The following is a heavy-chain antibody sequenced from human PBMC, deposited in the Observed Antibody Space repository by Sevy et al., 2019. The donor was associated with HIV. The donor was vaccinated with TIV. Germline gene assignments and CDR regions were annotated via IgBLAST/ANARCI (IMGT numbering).Heavy chain of an antibody. Sequence: ASVKVSCKASGFTFSDYYMHWVRQAPGQGLEWMGWFNPNNDDSRSAQKFQGRVTLTGDMSISTAYMELTRLRSDDTAIYFSTLDDIYSHPWEFDWWGHGALVTVSS. V-gene: IGHV1-2*02. CDR3: TLDDIYSHPWEFDW. CDR1: GFTFSDYY. D-gene: IGHD5-18*01. CDR2: FNPNNDDS. J-gene: IGHJ4*01.